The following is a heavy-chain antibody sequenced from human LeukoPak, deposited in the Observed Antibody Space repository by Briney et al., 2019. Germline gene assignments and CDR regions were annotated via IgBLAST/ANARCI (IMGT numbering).Heavy chain of an antibody. CDR2: IYYSGSI. D-gene: IGHD2-2*01. V-gene: IGHV4-39*01. CDR3: ARGDIVVVPAAMDY. Sequence: SETLSLTCTVSGGSISSSSYYWGWIRQPPGKGLEWIGSIYYSGSIYYNPSLKSRVTISVDTSKNQFSLKLSSVTAADTAVYYCARGDIVVVPAAMDYWGQGTLVTVSS. J-gene: IGHJ4*02. CDR1: GGSISSSSYY.